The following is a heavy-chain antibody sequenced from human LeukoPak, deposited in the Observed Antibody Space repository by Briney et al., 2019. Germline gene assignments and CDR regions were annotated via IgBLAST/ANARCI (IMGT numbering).Heavy chain of an antibody. CDR2: VYNSGST. CDR1: GGSISSHY. Sequence: SETLSLTCTVSGGSISSHYWSWIRQPPGKGLEWIGYVYNSGSTNYNPSLTSRVTISVDTSKNQFSLNLSSVTAADTAVYYCXXXXXXXXGAYYXXYMDVWXKGTTVTVSS. J-gene: IGHJ6*03. V-gene: IGHV4-59*08. CDR3: XXXXXXXXGAYYXXYMDV.